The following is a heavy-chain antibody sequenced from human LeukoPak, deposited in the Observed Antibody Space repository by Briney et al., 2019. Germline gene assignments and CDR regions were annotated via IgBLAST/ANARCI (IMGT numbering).Heavy chain of an antibody. V-gene: IGHV3-30*02. D-gene: IGHD3-9*01. CDR3: ARALRYFDWLSTSPEYNWFDP. Sequence: GGSLRLSCAASGFTFSSYGMHWVRQAPGKGLEWVAFIRYDGSNKYYADSVKGRFTISRDNSKNTLYLQMNSLRAEDTAVYYCARALRYFDWLSTSPEYNWFDPWGQGTLVTVSS. CDR2: IRYDGSNK. J-gene: IGHJ5*02. CDR1: GFTFSSYG.